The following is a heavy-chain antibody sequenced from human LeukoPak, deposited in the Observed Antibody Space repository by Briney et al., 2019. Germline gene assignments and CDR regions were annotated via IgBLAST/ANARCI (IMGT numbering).Heavy chain of an antibody. CDR1: GFTFSDYS. V-gene: IGHV3-48*01. CDR3: ARDYKYAFDN. D-gene: IGHD5-24*01. CDR2: IGIDSGNT. Sequence: GGSLRLSCAASGFTFSDYSMNWVRQAPGKGLEWISYIGIDSGNTNYADSVKGRFTISGDTAKNSLYLQMNSLRVEDTAVYYCARDYKYAFDNWGQGTLVTVSS. J-gene: IGHJ4*02.